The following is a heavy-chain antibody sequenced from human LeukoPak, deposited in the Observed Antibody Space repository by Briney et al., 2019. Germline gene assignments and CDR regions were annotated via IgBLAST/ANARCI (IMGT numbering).Heavy chain of an antibody. CDR2: IIPIFGTA. V-gene: IGHV1-69*13. D-gene: IGHD2-2*01. Sequence: SVKVSCKASGGTFSSYAISWVRQAPGQGLEWMRGIIPIFGTANYAQKFQGRVTITADESTSTAYMELSSLRSEDTAVYYCARGSIVVVPAAIPYYYMDVWGKGTTVTVSS. J-gene: IGHJ6*03. CDR1: GGTFSSYA. CDR3: ARGSIVVVPAAIPYYYMDV.